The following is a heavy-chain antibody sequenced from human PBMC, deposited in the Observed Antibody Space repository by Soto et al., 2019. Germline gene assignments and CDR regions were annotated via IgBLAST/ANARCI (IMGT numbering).Heavy chain of an antibody. CDR1: GGSISSGDYY. D-gene: IGHD4-4*01. CDR2: IYYSGST. Sequence: LCGGSISSGDYYWSWIRQPPGKGLEWIGYIYYSGSTYYNPSLKSRVTISVDTSKNQFSLKLSSVTAADTAVYYCARDGKLSNYVGGETGVWGDWFDPWGQGTLVTVSS. V-gene: IGHV4-30-4*01. CDR3: ARDGKLSNYVGGETGVWGDWFDP. J-gene: IGHJ5*02.